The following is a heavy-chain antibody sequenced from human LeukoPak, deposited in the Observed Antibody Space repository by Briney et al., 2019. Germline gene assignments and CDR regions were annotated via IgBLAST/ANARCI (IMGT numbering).Heavy chain of an antibody. CDR1: GFTFSSYS. D-gene: IGHD3-10*01. CDR3: AREPLYGSGSYSFDY. V-gene: IGHV3-48*02. Sequence: GGSLRLSCAASGFTFSSYSMSWVRQAPGKGLEWVSYISSSSSTIYYADSVKGRFTISRDNAKNSLYLQMNSLRDEDTAVYYCAREPLYGSGSYSFDYWGQGTLVTVSS. CDR2: ISSSSSTI. J-gene: IGHJ4*02.